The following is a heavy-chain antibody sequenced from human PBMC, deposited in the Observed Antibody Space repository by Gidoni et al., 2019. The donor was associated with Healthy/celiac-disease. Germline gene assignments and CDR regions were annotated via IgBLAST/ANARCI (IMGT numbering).Heavy chain of an antibody. CDR3: ARTYGDYYYFDY. J-gene: IGHJ4*02. CDR1: GFALSNARMG. V-gene: IGHV2-26*01. Sequence: QVTLKESGPVLVKPTETLTLTCTVSGFALSNARMGVSWLRQPPGKALEWLAHIFSNDEKSYCTSLKSRLTISKDTSKSQVVLTMTNMHPVATATYYCARTYGDYYYFDYWCQGTLVTVSS. CDR2: IFSNDEK. D-gene: IGHD4-17*01.